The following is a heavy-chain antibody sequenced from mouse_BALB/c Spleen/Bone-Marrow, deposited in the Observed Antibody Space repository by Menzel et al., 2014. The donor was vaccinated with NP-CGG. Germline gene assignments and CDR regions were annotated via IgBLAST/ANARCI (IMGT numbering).Heavy chain of an antibody. J-gene: IGHJ2*01. CDR3: AYGSSYDYFDY. CDR2: IDPANGNT. Sequence: VQLQQSGAELVKPGASVKLSCTASGFNIKDTYMHWVKQRPEQGLEWIGRIDPANGNTKNDPKFQGKATITADTSSNTAYLQLSSLTSEDTAVYYCAYGSSYDYFDYWGQGTTLTVSS. D-gene: IGHD1-1*01. CDR1: GFNIKDTY. V-gene: IGHV14-3*02.